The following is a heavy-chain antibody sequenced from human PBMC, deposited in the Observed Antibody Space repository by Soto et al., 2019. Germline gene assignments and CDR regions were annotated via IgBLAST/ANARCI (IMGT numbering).Heavy chain of an antibody. J-gene: IGHJ4*02. CDR1: GGSISDYH. CDR3: ARYQYYDFWSGYYTRTFDY. CDR2: INHSGTT. V-gene: IGHV4-34*01. D-gene: IGHD3-3*01. Sequence: QVQLQQWGAGLLKPSETLSLTCAVYGGSISDYHWSWIRQTPGKGLEWIGEINHSGTTNYNPSLKSRVTISVDTSKNQFSLKLSSVTAADTAVYYCARYQYYDFWSGYYTRTFDYWGQGTLVTVSS.